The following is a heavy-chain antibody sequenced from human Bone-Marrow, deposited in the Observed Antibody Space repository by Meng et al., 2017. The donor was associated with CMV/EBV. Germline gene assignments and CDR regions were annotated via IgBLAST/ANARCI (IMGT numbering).Heavy chain of an antibody. V-gene: IGHV2-70D*14. CDR2: IDWDDDK. CDR3: ARIYSGGNDGMDV. D-gene: IGHD4-23*01. CDR1: GFSLSTSGMR. J-gene: IGHJ6*02. Sequence: SGPTLVKPTRTLTLTCTFSGFSLSTSGMRVSWIRQPPGKALEWLARIDWDDDKFYSTSLKTRLTISKDTSKNQVVLTMTNMDPVDTATYYCARIYSGGNDGMDVWGQGTTVTVAS.